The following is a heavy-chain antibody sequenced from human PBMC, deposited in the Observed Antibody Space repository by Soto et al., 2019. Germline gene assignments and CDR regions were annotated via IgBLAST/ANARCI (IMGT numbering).Heavy chain of an antibody. CDR1: GFTFSNYA. J-gene: IGHJ4*02. CDR2: VSGSGGST. CDR3: ARGEERVAMPSGY. D-gene: IGHD2-2*01. Sequence: GGSLRLSCGASGFTFSNYAMNWVRQAPGKGLEWVSSVSGSGGSTNYADSVKGRFTISRDNSKNTLYLQMNSLRAEDTAVYYCARGEERVAMPSGYWGQGTLVTVSS. V-gene: IGHV3-23*01.